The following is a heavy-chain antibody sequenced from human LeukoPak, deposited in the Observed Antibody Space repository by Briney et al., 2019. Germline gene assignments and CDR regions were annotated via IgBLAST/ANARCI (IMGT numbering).Heavy chain of an antibody. Sequence: SETLSLTCTVSGGSVSSGSYYWSWIRQPPGKGLEWIRYIYYSGSTNYNPSLKSRVTISVDTSKNQFSLKPSSVTAADTAVYYCARDRYYYGSSYYYYYGMDVWGQGTTVTVSS. CDR1: GGSVSSGSYY. CDR2: IYYSGST. J-gene: IGHJ6*02. CDR3: ARDRYYYGSSYYYYYGMDV. D-gene: IGHD3-10*01. V-gene: IGHV4-61*01.